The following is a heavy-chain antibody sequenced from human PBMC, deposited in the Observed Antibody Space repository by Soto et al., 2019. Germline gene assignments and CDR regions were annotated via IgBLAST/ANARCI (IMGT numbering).Heavy chain of an antibody. CDR2: MNPNSVNT. J-gene: IGHJ4*02. CDR3: APAGRQLEPMHY. V-gene: IGHV1-8*01. CDR1: GYTFTSYD. D-gene: IGHD1-1*01. Sequence: AAVNCCCTAAGYTFTSYDINLVRQATGQGLEWMGWMNPNSVNTGYAQKFQGRVTITADKSTSTAYMELISLRYEDKAVYYCAPAGRQLEPMHYCGQETLVTVSS.